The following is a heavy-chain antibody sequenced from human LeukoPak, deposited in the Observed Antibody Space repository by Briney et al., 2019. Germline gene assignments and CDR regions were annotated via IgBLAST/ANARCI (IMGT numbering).Heavy chain of an antibody. V-gene: IGHV4-34*01. J-gene: IGHJ6*03. Sequence: SETLSLTCAVYGGSFSGYYWSWIRQPPGKGLEWIGEINHSGSTNYNPSLKSRVTISVDTSKKQFSLKLSSVTAADTAVYYCARRALYGSGRYYYYYYMDVWGKGTTVTVSS. CDR3: ARRALYGSGRYYYYYYMDV. CDR1: GGSFSGYY. D-gene: IGHD3-10*01. CDR2: INHSGST.